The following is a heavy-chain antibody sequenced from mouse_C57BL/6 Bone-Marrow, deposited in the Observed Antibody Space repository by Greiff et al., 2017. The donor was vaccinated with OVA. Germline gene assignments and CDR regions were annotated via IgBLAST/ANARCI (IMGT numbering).Heavy chain of an antibody. CDR2: INPSSGYT. J-gene: IGHJ1*03. V-gene: IGHV1-7*01. D-gene: IGHD2-3*01. CDR3: ARRSDGYYWYFDV. CDR1: GYTFTGYW. Sequence: QVHVKQSGAELMKPGASVKLSCKATGYTFTGYWIEWVKQRPGHGLEWIGYINPSSGYTKYNQKFKDKATLTADKSSSTAYMQLSSLTYEDSAVYYCARRSDGYYWYFDVWGTGTTVTVSS.